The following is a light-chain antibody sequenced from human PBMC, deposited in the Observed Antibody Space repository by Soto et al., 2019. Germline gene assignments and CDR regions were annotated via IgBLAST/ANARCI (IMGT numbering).Light chain of an antibody. J-gene: IGKJ2*01. CDR2: GAS. Sequence: EIVMTQSPATLSVSPGERATLSCRASQSVDINLAWYQQKPGQAPRLLFYGASTRATGIPARFSGSGSGTEFTLTISSLQSEDFAVYYCQQYNNWPPEFTFGQGTKLEIK. CDR3: QQYNNWPPEFT. V-gene: IGKV3-15*01. CDR1: QSVDIN.